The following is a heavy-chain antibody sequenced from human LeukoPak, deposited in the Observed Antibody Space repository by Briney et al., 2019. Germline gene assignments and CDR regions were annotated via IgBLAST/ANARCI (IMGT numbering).Heavy chain of an antibody. J-gene: IGHJ6*03. V-gene: IGHV4-34*01. D-gene: IGHD3-9*01. Sequence: SETLSLTCAVYGGSFSGYYWSWIRQPPGKGLEWIGEINHSGSTNYNPSLKSRVTISVDTSKNQFSLKLSSVTAADTAVYYCARGLRYFDWTHYYYYYMDVWGKGTTVTVSS. CDR3: ARGLRYFDWTHYYYYYMDV. CDR2: INHSGST. CDR1: GGSFSGYY.